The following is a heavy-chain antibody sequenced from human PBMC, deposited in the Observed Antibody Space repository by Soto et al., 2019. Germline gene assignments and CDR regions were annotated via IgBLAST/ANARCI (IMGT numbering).Heavy chain of an antibody. CDR2: TYYRSNWRH. Sequence: SQTLSLTCAISGDSVSSNAAAWNWIRSSPSRGLEWLGRTYYRSNWRHDYAVSVKSRITVNPDTSKNHFSLQLNSVTPDDTAVYYCARGVAGSGFDLWGQGTLVTVSS. J-gene: IGHJ4*02. CDR3: ARGVAGSGFDL. CDR1: GDSVSSNAAA. D-gene: IGHD6-19*01. V-gene: IGHV6-1*01.